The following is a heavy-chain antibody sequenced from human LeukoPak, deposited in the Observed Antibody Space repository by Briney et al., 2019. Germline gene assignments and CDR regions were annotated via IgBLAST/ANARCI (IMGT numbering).Heavy chain of an antibody. D-gene: IGHD3-10*02. Sequence: KPGGSLRLSCAASGFTLSSYSMNWVRQAPGKGLEWVSSISSSSGYIYYADSVKGRFTISRDNAKNSLYLQMNSLRAEDTAVYYCAELGITMIGGVWGKGTTVTISS. CDR3: AELGITMIGGV. J-gene: IGHJ6*04. V-gene: IGHV3-21*01. CDR1: GFTLSSYS. CDR2: ISSSSGYI.